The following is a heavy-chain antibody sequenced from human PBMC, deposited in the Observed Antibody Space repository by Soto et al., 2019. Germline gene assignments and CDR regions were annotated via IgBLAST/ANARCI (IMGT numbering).Heavy chain of an antibody. CDR2: INPNSGGT. Sequence: VASVKVSCKASGYTFTGYYMHWVRQAPGQGLEWMGWINPNSGGTNYAQKFQGWVTMTRDTSISTAYMELSRLRSDDTAVYYCATSIAAAGTSWDYWGQGTLVTVSS. V-gene: IGHV1-2*04. J-gene: IGHJ4*02. CDR3: ATSIAAAGTSWDY. CDR1: GYTFTGYY. D-gene: IGHD6-13*01.